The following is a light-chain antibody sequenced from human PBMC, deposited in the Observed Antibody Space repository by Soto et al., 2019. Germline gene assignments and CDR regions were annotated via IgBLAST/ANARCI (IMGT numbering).Light chain of an antibody. Sequence: QSALTQPASVSGSPGQSITISCTGTSSDVGGYKYVSWYQQHPGKAPKLMIYDVNNRPSGVSNRFSGSKSGNTASLTISGLQAEDEDDYYCSSFTSISTYVFGTGTKLTVL. CDR2: DVN. CDR1: SSDVGGYKY. CDR3: SSFTSISTYV. V-gene: IGLV2-14*01. J-gene: IGLJ1*01.